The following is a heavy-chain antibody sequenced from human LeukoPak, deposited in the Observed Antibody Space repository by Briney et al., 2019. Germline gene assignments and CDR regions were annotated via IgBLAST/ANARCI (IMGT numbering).Heavy chain of an antibody. D-gene: IGHD7-27*01. CDR2: IKTDGSLI. Sequence: GGSLRLSCVASGFTFSSYWMTWVRQAPGKGLEWVANIKTDGSLIYYVDSVKGRFTISRDNAKNSLYLQMNSLRVEDTAVYYCARDLNWETYWGQGTLVTVSS. J-gene: IGHJ4*02. CDR3: ARDLNWETY. V-gene: IGHV3-7*01. CDR1: GFTFSSYW.